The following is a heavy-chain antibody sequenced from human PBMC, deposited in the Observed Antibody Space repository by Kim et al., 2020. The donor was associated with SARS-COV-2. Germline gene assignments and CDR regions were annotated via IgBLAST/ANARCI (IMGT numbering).Heavy chain of an antibody. V-gene: IGHV4-31*03. CDR3: ARYSHQLPMYYFDY. J-gene: IGHJ4*02. D-gene: IGHD2-2*01. CDR1: GASISSGIYY. CDR2: IYYSGIS. Sequence: SETLSLTCTVSGASISSGIYYWGWIRQHPGKGPEWIGYIYYSGISYYNPSLKSRLTISVDTSQNQFSLKLTSVTAADTAVYYCARYSHQLPMYYFDYWGQGTLVTVSS.